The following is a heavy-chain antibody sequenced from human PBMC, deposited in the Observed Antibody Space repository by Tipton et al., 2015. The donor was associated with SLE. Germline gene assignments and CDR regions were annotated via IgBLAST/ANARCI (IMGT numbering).Heavy chain of an antibody. CDR1: GGSISSYY. V-gene: IGHV4-4*08. D-gene: IGHD5-12*01. Sequence: TLSLTCTVSGGSISSYYWSWIRQPPGKGLEWIGYIYTSGSTNYNPSLKSRVTISVDTSKNQFSLKLSSVSAADTAVYYCARRVATTGVPYFDYWGQGTLVTVSS. CDR2: IYTSGST. CDR3: ARRVATTGVPYFDY. J-gene: IGHJ4*02.